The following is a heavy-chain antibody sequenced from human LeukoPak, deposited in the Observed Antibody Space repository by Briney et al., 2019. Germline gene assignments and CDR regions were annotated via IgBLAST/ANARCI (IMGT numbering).Heavy chain of an antibody. CDR2: INPNSGGT. D-gene: IGHD3-16*01. CDR3: ASGERIQRFAPYYFDY. Sequence: ASVKVSCKASGYTFTGYYMHWVRQAPGQGLEWMGWINPNSGGTNYAQKFQGRVTMTRDTSISTAYMELSRLRSDDTAVYYCASGERIQRFAPYYFDYWGHGTLVTVSS. CDR1: GYTFTGYY. J-gene: IGHJ4*01. V-gene: IGHV1-2*02.